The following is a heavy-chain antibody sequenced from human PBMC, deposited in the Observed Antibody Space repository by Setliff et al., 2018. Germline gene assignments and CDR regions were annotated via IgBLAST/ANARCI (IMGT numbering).Heavy chain of an antibody. D-gene: IGHD3-22*01. CDR2: IIPIFGTA. Sequence: SVKVSCKASRGTFSSYAISWVRQAPGQGLEWMGGIIPIFGTANYAQKFQGRVTITTDESTSTAYMELSSLRSEDTAVYYCARDPAYYDSDFQHWGQGTLVTVSS. V-gene: IGHV1-69*05. CDR3: ARDPAYYDSDFQH. J-gene: IGHJ1*01. CDR1: RGTFSSYA.